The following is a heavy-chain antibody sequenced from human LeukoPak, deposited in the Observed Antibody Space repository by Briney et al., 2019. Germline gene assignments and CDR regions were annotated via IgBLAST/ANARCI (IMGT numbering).Heavy chain of an antibody. CDR1: GGSISGYS. CDR3: ARGHLGLSP. J-gene: IGHJ5*02. D-gene: IGHD3-10*01. Sequence: SETLSLTCTVSGGSISGYSWTWIRQPPGQGLEWIGYFHNSRTTSYSPSLTGRVTISVDTAMDQISLKLNSVTAADTAVYYCARGHLGLSPWGQGTLVTVSS. V-gene: IGHV4-59*01. CDR2: FHNSRTT.